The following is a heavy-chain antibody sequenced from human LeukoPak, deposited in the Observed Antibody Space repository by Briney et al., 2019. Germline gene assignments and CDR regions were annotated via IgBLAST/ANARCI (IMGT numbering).Heavy chain of an antibody. V-gene: IGHV1-18*01. D-gene: IGHD3-3*01. CDR1: GYTFTSYG. CDR2: ISAYNGNT. CDR3: ARDQLTIFGVVVFDY. Sequence: ASVKVSCKASGYTFTSYGISWVRQAPGQGLEWMGWISAYNGNTTYAQKLQGRVTMTTDTSTSTAYMELRSLRSDDTAVYYCARDQLTIFGVVVFDYWGQGTLVTVSS. J-gene: IGHJ4*02.